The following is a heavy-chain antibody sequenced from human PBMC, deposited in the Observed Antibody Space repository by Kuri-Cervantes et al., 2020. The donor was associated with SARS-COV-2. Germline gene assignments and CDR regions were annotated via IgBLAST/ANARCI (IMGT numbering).Heavy chain of an antibody. J-gene: IGHJ4*02. D-gene: IGHD1-26*01. Sequence: GGSLRLSCTASGFTFGDYAMSWVRQAPGKGLEWVAFVRSDGSNKHYTDSVKGRFTISRGNSKNTLYLQMNSLRPEDTAVYYCAKDDGGSFGLFDNWGQGILVTVSS. CDR2: VRSDGSNK. CDR1: GFTFGDYA. V-gene: IGHV3-30*02. CDR3: AKDDGGSFGLFDN.